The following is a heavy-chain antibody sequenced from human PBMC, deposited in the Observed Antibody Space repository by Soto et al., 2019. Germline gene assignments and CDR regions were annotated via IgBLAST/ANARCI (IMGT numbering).Heavy chain of an antibody. CDR1: GFTFSSYW. CDR3: ARDLISATGFDY. J-gene: IGHJ4*02. CDR2: IKQDGSEK. D-gene: IGHD2-15*01. Sequence: EVHLVESGGGLGQPGGSLRLSCAASGFTFSSYWMSWVRQAPWKGLEWVANIKQDGSEKYYVDSVKGRFTISRDNPKNSLYLQLNSLRAEDTAVYYCARDLISATGFDYWGQGTLVTVSS. V-gene: IGHV3-7*05.